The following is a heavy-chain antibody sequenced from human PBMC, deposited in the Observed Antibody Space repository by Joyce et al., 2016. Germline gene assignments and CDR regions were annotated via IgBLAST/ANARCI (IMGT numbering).Heavy chain of an antibody. J-gene: IGHJ6*02. CDR3: ARDEIMWELLRAYYSNGMDV. V-gene: IGHV1-46*01. Sequence: QVQLVQSGAEVKKPGASVKVSCKASGYTFTNYYMHWVRQAPGQGLEWMGIINPSGGSTSYAQKCQGRVTVTRDTSTSTVYMELSSLRSEDTAVYYCARDEIMWELLRAYYSNGMDVWGQGTTVTVSS. CDR2: INPSGGST. CDR1: GYTFTNYY. D-gene: IGHD1-26*01.